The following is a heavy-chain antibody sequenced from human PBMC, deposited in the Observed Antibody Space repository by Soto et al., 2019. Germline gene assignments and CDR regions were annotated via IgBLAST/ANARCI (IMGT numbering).Heavy chain of an antibody. V-gene: IGHV4-31*03. CDR3: ARHSASWQWFDY. Sequence: QVQLQESGPGLVKPSQTLSLTCSVSGGSISSGGYYWSWIRQHPEKGLEWIGYIYYSGSTNYNPSLKSRLILSVDTSSNRFSLDLRSVTAADTAIYYCARHSASWQWFDYWGQGTLVTVSS. CDR2: IYYSGST. D-gene: IGHD1-26*01. CDR1: GGSISSGGYY. J-gene: IGHJ5*01.